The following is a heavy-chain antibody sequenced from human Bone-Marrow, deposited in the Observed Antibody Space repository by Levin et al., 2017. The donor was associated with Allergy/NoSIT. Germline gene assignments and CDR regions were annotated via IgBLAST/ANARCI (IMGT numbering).Heavy chain of an antibody. CDR1: GYSFTRYF. Sequence: TGGSLRLSCKASGYSFTRYFIHWVRQAPGQGLEWMGKINPSGGGTNYAQTFQGRVIMTRDTSTNTVYMELNSLRSEDTAVYSCARAFAAGQSGYFDYWGQGTLVTVSS. J-gene: IGHJ4*02. D-gene: IGHD6-19*01. V-gene: IGHV1-46*01. CDR3: ARAFAAGQSGYFDY. CDR2: INPSGGGT.